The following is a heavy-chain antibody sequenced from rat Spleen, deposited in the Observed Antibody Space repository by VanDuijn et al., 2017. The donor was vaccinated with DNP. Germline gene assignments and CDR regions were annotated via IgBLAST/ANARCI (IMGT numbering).Heavy chain of an antibody. CDR3: ARHSRTTAITEYFDY. J-gene: IGHJ2*01. CDR1: GFTFSDYN. D-gene: IGHD1-9*01. CDR2: ISYDGLST. V-gene: IGHV5-7*01. Sequence: EVKLVESGGGLVQPGRSLKLSCAASGFTFSDYNMVWVRQAPKKGLEWVATISYDGLSTNYRDSVKGRFTISRDNAKNTLYLQMNSLRSEDTATYYCARHSRTTAITEYFDYWGQGVMVTVSS.